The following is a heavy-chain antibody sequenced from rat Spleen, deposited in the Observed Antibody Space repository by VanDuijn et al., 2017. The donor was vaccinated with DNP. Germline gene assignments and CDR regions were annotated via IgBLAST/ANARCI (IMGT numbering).Heavy chain of an antibody. J-gene: IGHJ1*01. CDR1: DYSLTSNY. Sequence: EVQLQESGPGLVKPSQSLSLTCSVTDYSLTSNYWGWIRKFPGNKMEWIGHISQSGRASYNPSLRSRISITRDTSKNQFFLQLNSVTTEDTATYYCARGLNYGGYIYSWYFDFWGPGTMVTVSS. D-gene: IGHD1-11*01. CDR2: ISQSGRA. V-gene: IGHV3-1*01. CDR3: ARGLNYGGYIYSWYFDF.